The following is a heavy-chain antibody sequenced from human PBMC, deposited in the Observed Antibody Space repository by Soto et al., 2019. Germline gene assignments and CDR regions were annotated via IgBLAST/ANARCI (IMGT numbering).Heavy chain of an antibody. J-gene: IGHJ6*02. D-gene: IGHD6-13*01. Sequence: PGESLKISCKGSGYSFTSYWISWVRQMPGKGLEWMGRIDPSDSYTNYSPSFQGHVTISADKSISTAYLQWSSLKASDTAMYYCERTAAAGKYYYGMDVWGQGTTVTVSS. CDR1: GYSFTSYW. V-gene: IGHV5-10-1*01. CDR3: ERTAAAGKYYYGMDV. CDR2: IDPSDSYT.